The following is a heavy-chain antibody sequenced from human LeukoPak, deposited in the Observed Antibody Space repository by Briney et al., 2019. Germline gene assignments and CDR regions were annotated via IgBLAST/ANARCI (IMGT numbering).Heavy chain of an antibody. V-gene: IGHV3-30*02. Sequence: GGSLRLSCAASGFTFSSYGMHWVRQASGKGLEWVAFIRYDGSNKYYADSVKGRFTISRDNSKNTLYLQMNSLRAEDTAVYYCAKDLMIVPRAWFDPWGQGTLVTVSS. J-gene: IGHJ5*02. CDR2: IRYDGSNK. CDR3: AKDLMIVPRAWFDP. CDR1: GFTFSSYG. D-gene: IGHD3-22*01.